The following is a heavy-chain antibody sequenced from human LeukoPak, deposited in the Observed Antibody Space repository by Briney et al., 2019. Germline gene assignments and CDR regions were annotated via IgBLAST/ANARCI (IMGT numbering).Heavy chain of an antibody. V-gene: IGHV1-18*01. CDR2: ISAYNGNT. Sequence: ASVKVSCKASGYTFTSYGISWVRQAPGQGLEWMGWISAYNGNTNSAQKLQGRVTMTTDTSTSTAYMELRSLRSDDTAVYYCARGRKDYGDYYFDSWGQGTLVTVSP. CDR1: GYTFTSYG. D-gene: IGHD4-17*01. J-gene: IGHJ4*02. CDR3: ARGRKDYGDYYFDS.